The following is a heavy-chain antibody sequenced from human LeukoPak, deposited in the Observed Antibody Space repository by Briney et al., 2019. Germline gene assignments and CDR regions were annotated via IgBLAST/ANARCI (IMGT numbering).Heavy chain of an antibody. CDR2: ISGSGGST. CDR1: GFTFSRNG. J-gene: IGHJ4*02. V-gene: IGHV3-23*01. D-gene: IGHD6-13*01. Sequence: GGSLRLSCAASGFTFSRNGMTWVRQAPGKGLEWVSAISGSGGSTYYADSVKGRFTISRDNSKNTLYLQMNSLRAEDTALYYCARVLWSSSSWYIDYWGQGTLVTVSS. CDR3: ARVLWSSSSWYIDY.